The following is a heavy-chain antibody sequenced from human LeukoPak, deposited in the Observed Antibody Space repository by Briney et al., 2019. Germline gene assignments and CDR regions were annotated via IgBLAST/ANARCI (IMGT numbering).Heavy chain of an antibody. V-gene: IGHV4-39*07. CDR1: GGSIRSTTYY. CDR2: IYYSGNT. J-gene: IGHJ4*02. CDR3: ARDAWFGAGRTFAY. Sequence: SETLSLTCSVSGGSIRSTTYYWGWIRQPPGKGLEWIGSIYYSGNTYYSPSLMSRVTISVDTSKNQFSLNLSSVTAADTAVYYCARDAWFGAGRTFAYWGQGTLVTVSS. D-gene: IGHD3-10*01.